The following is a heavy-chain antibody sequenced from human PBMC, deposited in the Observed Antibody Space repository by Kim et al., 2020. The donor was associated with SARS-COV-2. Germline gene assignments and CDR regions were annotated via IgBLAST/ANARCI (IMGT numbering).Heavy chain of an antibody. CDR1: GFTFSSYA. J-gene: IGHJ1*01. CDR2: ISGSGGST. CDR3: VKDYKGALLWCGEKYFQN. V-gene: IGHV3-23*01. D-gene: IGHD3-10*01. Sequence: GGSLRLSCAASGFTFSSYAMSWVRQAPGKGLEWVSAISGSGGSTSYADSVKGRFTISRDTPKNTLYLQMNSLIAEDTAVYYCVKDYKGALLWCGEKYFQNWGQGTLFTVSS.